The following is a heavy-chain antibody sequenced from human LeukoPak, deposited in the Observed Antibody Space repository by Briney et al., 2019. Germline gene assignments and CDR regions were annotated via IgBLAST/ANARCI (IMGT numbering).Heavy chain of an antibody. CDR3: TRQPPQTGTFGY. CDR1: GFSFSDSP. J-gene: IGHJ4*02. V-gene: IGHV3-73*01. Sequence: TGGSLRLSCAASGFSFSDSPMHWVRQASGKGLQWVGRVRDRANSYVTGYAASVEGRFTISRDDSENTAYLQMKSLIIEDTSVYYCTRQPPQTGTFGYWGQGVLVTVSS. CDR2: VRDRANSYVT. D-gene: IGHD3-9*01.